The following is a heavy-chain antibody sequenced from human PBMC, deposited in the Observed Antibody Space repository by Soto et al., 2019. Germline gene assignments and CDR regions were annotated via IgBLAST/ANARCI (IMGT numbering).Heavy chain of an antibody. J-gene: IGHJ4*02. D-gene: IGHD3-10*01. CDR2: ISYSADKT. Sequence: PGGSLRLSCAASGFTFSTYVMNWVRQAPGKGLEWVSTISYSADKTFYADSVKGRFTISRDNSKNMLYLQMNSLRAEDTAVYYCARDLGAFNYGSAHFDYWGQGAQVTVYS. V-gene: IGHV3-23*01. CDR3: ARDLGAFNYGSAHFDY. CDR1: GFTFSTYV.